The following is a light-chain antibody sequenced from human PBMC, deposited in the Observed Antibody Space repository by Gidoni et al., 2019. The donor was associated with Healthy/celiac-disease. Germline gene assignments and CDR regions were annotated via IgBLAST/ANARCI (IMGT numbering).Light chain of an antibody. Sequence: DIVMTQSPDSLAVYLGEMATINCKSSQSVLYSSNNKNYLAWYQQKPGQPPKLLIYWASTRESGVPDRFSGSGSGTDFTLTISSLQAEDVAVYYCQQYYSTPLTFGGGTKVEIK. J-gene: IGKJ4*01. CDR2: WAS. CDR1: QSVLYSSNNKNY. CDR3: QQYYSTPLT. V-gene: IGKV4-1*01.